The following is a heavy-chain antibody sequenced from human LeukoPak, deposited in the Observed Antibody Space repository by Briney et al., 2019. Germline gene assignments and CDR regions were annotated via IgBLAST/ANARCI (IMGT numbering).Heavy chain of an antibody. CDR2: IIPIFGTA. J-gene: IGHJ4*02. CDR1: GGTFSSYA. D-gene: IGHD3-10*01. Sequence: SVKVSCKASGGTFSSYAISWVRQAPGQGLEWMGGIIPIFGTANYAQKFQGRVTITADESASTAYMELSSLRSEDTAVYYCARGFDYGSGSYSYFDYWGQGTLVTVSS. CDR3: ARGFDYGSGSYSYFDY. V-gene: IGHV1-69*01.